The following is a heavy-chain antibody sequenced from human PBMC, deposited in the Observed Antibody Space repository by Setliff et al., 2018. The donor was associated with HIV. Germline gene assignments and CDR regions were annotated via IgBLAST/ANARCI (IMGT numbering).Heavy chain of an antibody. V-gene: IGHV4-34*01. CDR2: INHSGST. D-gene: IGHD3-22*01. J-gene: IGHJ3*02. CDR3: ARAYYYDSSGDAFDI. Sequence: KPSETLSLTCAVYGGSFSGYYWSWIRQPPGKGLEWIGEINHSGSTNYNPSLKSRVTISVDTSKNQFSLKLSSVTAADTAVYYCARAYYYDSSGDAFDIWGQGTMVTVSS. CDR1: GGSFSGYY.